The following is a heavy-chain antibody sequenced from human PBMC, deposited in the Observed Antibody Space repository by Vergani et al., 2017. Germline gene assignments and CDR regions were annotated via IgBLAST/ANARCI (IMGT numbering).Heavy chain of an antibody. CDR1: GFTFSSYA. CDR2: ISYDGSNK. J-gene: IGHJ6*03. D-gene: IGHD2-2*01. V-gene: IGHV3-30-3*01. Sequence: QVQLVESGGGVVQPGRSLRLSCAASGFTFSSYAMHWVRQAPGKGLAWVAVISYDGSNKYYADSVKGRFTISRDNSKNTLYLQMNSLRGEDTAVYYCAREDIGVVQAASHTYYDYYMDVWGKGTAVSVSS. CDR3: AREDIGVVQAASHTYYDYYMDV.